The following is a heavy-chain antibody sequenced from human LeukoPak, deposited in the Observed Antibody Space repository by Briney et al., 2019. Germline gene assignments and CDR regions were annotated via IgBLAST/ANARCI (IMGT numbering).Heavy chain of an antibody. CDR3: AKDRYCSGGSCNLYYYYYGMDV. CDR2: ISYDGSNK. D-gene: IGHD2-15*01. Sequence: GGSLRLSCAASGFTFSSYGMHWVRQAPGKGLEWVAVISYDGSNKYYADSVKGRFTISRDNSKNTLYLQMNSLRAEDTAVYYCAKDRYCSGGSCNLYYYYYGMDVWGQGTTVTVSS. V-gene: IGHV3-30*18. J-gene: IGHJ6*02. CDR1: GFTFSSYG.